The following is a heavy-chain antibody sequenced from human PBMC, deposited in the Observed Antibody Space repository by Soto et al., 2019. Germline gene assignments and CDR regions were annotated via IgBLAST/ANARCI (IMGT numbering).Heavy chain of an antibody. J-gene: IGHJ4*02. CDR1: GFTFSSYA. V-gene: IGHV3-30-3*01. CDR2: ISYDGSNK. CDR3: ARETVVTARTPVWDY. D-gene: IGHD2-21*02. Sequence: QVQLVESGGGVVQPGRSLRLSCAASGFTFSSYAMHWVRQAPGKGLEWVAVISYDGSNKYYADSVKGRFTISRDNSXXTLYLKMNSLRAEDTAVYYCARETVVTARTPVWDYWGQGTLVTVSS.